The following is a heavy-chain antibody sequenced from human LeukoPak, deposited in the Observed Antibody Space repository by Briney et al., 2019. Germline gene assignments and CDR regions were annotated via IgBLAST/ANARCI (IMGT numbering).Heavy chain of an antibody. Sequence: PGRSLRLSCAASGFTFDDYAMHWVRQAPRKGLEWVSGISWNSGSIGYADSVKGRFTISRDNAKNSLYLQMNSLRAEDTALYYCATGEPFTVTLGPCHLWGQGTLVTVSS. CDR3: ATGEPFTVTLGPCHL. CDR1: GFTFDDYA. V-gene: IGHV3-9*01. D-gene: IGHD4-17*01. CDR2: ISWNSGSI. J-gene: IGHJ4*02.